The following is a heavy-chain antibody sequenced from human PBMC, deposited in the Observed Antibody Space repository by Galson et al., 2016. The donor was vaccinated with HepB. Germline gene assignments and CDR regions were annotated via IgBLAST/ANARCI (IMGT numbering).Heavy chain of an antibody. Sequence: SLRLSCAASGFDFNYYSMSWVRQAPGKGLEWVSSISSGSSNIYYADSVKGRFTISRDNAKNSLYLQMNSLRAEDTAVYSCAREHSYYYYAIDVWGQGTTVTVSS. CDR3: AREHSYYYYAIDV. J-gene: IGHJ6*02. CDR1: GFDFNYYS. V-gene: IGHV3-21*01. CDR2: ISSGSSNI. D-gene: IGHD1-26*01.